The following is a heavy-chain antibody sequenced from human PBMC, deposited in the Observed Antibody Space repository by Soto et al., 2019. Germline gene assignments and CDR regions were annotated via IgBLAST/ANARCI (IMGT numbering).Heavy chain of an antibody. CDR3: ARTVTDAFAI. V-gene: IGHV4-30-4*01. D-gene: IGHD4-17*01. J-gene: IGHJ3*02. CDR1: GGSISSSNYH. CDR2: IYYSGTA. Sequence: QLQESGPGLVRPSQTLSLTCTVSGGSISSSNYHWSWVRQPPGKGLEWIGYIYYSGTATYNPSLKSPVIISADTSKNQLSLRLSSVTAADAAVYYCARTVTDAFAIWGQGTMVSVSS.